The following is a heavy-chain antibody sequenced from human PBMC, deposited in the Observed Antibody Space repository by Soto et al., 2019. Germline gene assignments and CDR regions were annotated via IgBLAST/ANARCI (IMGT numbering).Heavy chain of an antibody. V-gene: IGHV1-18*01. CDR3: SGEGGSSGTSDY. CDR1: GYAFINYA. Sequence: QVQMVQSGAEVKKPGTSVKVSCKASGYAFINYAVTWVRQAPGEGLEWMGWISPSNDNSCSAQKFQDRVTMSTETTTSKEYMEMLRLTSAAADVYYCSGEGGSSGTSDYWGQGTLVTVSS. J-gene: IGHJ4*02. CDR2: ISPSNDNS. D-gene: IGHD1-26*01.